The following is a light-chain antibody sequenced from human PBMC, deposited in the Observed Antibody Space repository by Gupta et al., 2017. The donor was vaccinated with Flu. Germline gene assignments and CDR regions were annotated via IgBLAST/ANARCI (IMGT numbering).Light chain of an antibody. V-gene: IGKV2-28*01. CDR1: QSLLHNNGNNY. J-gene: IGKJ2*03. CDR2: LGS. CDR3: MQALQTPYS. Sequence: DIVMTQSPFSLPVTPGEPASISCRSSQSLLHNNGNNYLDWYMQKPGQSPQLLIYLGSNRASGVPDRFSGSGSGTDFTLKISRVEAEDVGVYYCMQALQTPYSFGQGTKLEIK.